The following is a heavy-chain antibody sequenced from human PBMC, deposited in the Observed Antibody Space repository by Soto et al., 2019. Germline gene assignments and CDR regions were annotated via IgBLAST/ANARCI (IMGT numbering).Heavy chain of an antibody. Sequence: EVQLVESGGGLVQPGGSLSLSCAASGFTVSSNYMSWVRQAPGKGLEWVSVIYSGGSTYYADSVKGIFTISRDNSKNTLYLQRNSLRAEDTAVYYCARDSPPGSYYSRWGQGTLVTFAS. D-gene: IGHD3-10*01. CDR1: GFTVSSNY. J-gene: IGHJ4*02. CDR2: IYSGGST. V-gene: IGHV3-66*01. CDR3: ARDSPPGSYYSR.